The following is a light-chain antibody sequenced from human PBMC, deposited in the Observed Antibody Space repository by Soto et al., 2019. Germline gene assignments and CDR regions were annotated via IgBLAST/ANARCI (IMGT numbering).Light chain of an antibody. CDR1: QSISSY. CDR3: QQSYSTPHIT. J-gene: IGKJ3*01. CDR2: AAS. Sequence: DIQMTQSPSSLSASVGDRVTITCRASQSISSYLNWYQQKPGKAPKLLIYAASSLQSGVLSRFSGSGSGTDFTLTISSLQPEDFATYYCQQSYSTPHITFGPGTKVDIK. V-gene: IGKV1-39*01.